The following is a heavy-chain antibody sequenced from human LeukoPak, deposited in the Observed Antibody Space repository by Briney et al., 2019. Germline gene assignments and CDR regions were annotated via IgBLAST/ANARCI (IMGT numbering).Heavy chain of an antibody. CDR3: AVYASGFDP. CDR2: IKQDGSEK. J-gene: IGHJ5*02. CDR1: GFTFSTYE. D-gene: IGHD3-10*01. Sequence: GGSLRLSCAASGFTFSTYEMKWVRQAPGKGLEWVANIKQDGSEKYYVDSVKGRFTISRDNAKNSLYLQMNSLRAEDTAVYYCAVYASGFDPWGQGTLVTVSS. V-gene: IGHV3-7*01.